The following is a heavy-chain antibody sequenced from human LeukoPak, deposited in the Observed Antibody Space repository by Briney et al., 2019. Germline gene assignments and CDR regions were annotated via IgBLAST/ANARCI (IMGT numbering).Heavy chain of an antibody. CDR2: ISAYNGNT. V-gene: IGHV1-18*01. D-gene: IGHD2-15*01. Sequence: GASVKVSCKASGYRFTSYGITWVRQAPGQGLEWMGWISAYNGNTNYARKVQGRVTLTTDTSTSTAYMELRSLRSDDTAVYYCAREGYCSGGICYSTMNWFDPWGQGTLVTVSS. CDR1: GYRFTSYG. J-gene: IGHJ5*02. CDR3: AREGYCSGGICYSTMNWFDP.